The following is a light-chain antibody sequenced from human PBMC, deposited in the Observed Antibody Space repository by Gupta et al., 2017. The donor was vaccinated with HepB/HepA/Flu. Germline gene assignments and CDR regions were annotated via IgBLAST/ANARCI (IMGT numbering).Light chain of an antibody. CDR1: SSDIGAYNL. Sequence: QSAPTPPPSASGSPGQSVTISCTGTSSDIGAYNLVSWYQQHPGKAPKLIIYEVFQRPSGVPDRFSGSKSGNTASLTVSGLQAEDEADYYCFSEAGNDNWVFGGGTKVTVL. CDR2: EVF. V-gene: IGLV2-8*01. CDR3: FSEAGNDNWV. J-gene: IGLJ1*01.